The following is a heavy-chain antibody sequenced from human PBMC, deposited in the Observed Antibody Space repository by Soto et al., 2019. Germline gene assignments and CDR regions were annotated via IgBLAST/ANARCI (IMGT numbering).Heavy chain of an antibody. CDR2: ISGSGGST. CDR3: AKDRGPRRMIVVVITTVFDY. J-gene: IGHJ4*02. Sequence: VGSLRLSCAASGFTFSSYAMSWVRQAPGKGLEWVSAISGSGGSTYYADSVKGRFTISRDNSKNTLYLQMNSLRAEDTAVYYCAKDRGPRRMIVVVITTVFDYWGQGTLVTVSS. V-gene: IGHV3-23*01. CDR1: GFTFSSYA. D-gene: IGHD3-22*01.